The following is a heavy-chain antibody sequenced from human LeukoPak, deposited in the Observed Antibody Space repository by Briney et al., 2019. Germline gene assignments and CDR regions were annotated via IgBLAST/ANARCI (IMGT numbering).Heavy chain of an antibody. CDR2: IKSKTDGGTT. Sequence: PGGSLRLSCAASGFTFSNAWMSWVRQAPGKGLEWVGRIKSKTDGGTTDYAAPVKGRFTISRDDSKNTLYLQMNSLKTEDTAVYYCTTDAPYSSSWHGYWGQGTLVTVSS. J-gene: IGHJ4*02. D-gene: IGHD6-13*01. V-gene: IGHV3-15*01. CDR1: GFTFSNAW. CDR3: TTDAPYSSSWHGY.